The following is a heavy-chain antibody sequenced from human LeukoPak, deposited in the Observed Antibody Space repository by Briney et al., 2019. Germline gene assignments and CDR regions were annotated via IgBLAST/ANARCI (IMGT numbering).Heavy chain of an antibody. V-gene: IGHV3-64*01. D-gene: IGHD6-19*01. J-gene: IGHJ4*02. CDR1: GCTFSSYA. Sequence: GGSLRLSCAASGCTFSSYAMHWVRQAAGKGLEYVSAISSNGGSTYYANSVKGRFTISRDNSKNTLYLQMGSLRAEDMAVYYCARDGSGWTFDYWGQGTLVTVSS. CDR3: ARDGSGWTFDY. CDR2: ISSNGGST.